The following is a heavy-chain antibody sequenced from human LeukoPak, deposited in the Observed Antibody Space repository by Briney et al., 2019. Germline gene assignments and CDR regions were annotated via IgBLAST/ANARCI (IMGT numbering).Heavy chain of an antibody. Sequence: GGSLRLSCAASGFTFSSYGMRWVRQAPGKGLEWVAVIWYDGSNKYYADSVKGRFTIPRDNSKNTLYLQMNSLRAEDTAVYYCAKECDASSGYYLDYWGQGTLVTVSS. CDR3: AKECDASSGYYLDY. CDR1: GFTFSSYG. CDR2: IWYDGSNK. D-gene: IGHD3-22*01. V-gene: IGHV3-33*06. J-gene: IGHJ4*02.